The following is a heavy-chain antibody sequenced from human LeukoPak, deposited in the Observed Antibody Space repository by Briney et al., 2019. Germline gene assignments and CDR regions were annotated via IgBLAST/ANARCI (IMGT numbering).Heavy chain of an antibody. CDR2: ISCDDCSNK. Sequence: GGSLRLSCAASGFTFSSYALHWVRQAPGQGLEWVAVISCDDCSNKYYADSVKGRFTISRDNSKNTLYLQMNSLRTEDTAVYYCARESGGNTPYYFDSWGQGTLVTVSS. V-gene: IGHV3-30*04. D-gene: IGHD2-2*02. J-gene: IGHJ4*02. CDR3: ARESGGNTPYYFDS. CDR1: GFTFSSYA.